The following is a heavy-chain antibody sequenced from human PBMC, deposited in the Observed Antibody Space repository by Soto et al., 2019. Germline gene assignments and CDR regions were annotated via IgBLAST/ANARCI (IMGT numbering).Heavy chain of an antibody. V-gene: IGHV3-74*01. CDR1: GFSFSSHC. Sequence: EVQLVESGGGLVQPGGSLRLSCAASGFSFSSHCMHWVRQAPGKGLVWVSQINSVGGGTSYADSVKGRFTISRDNAKNTLYLQMISLRAEDTAVYYCARDVGGMVRGVRWGQGTLVTVSS. D-gene: IGHD3-10*01. J-gene: IGHJ4*02. CDR3: ARDVGGMVRGVR. CDR2: INSVGGGT.